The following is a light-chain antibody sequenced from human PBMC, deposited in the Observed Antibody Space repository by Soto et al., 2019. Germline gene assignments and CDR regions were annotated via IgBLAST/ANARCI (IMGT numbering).Light chain of an antibody. Sequence: EIEMTQSPATLSLAPGERVTLSCRASESVSTNLAWYQQKAGQAPRLLIYGASTRATGIPARFSGSGSGTECTLTISSLQPDDFATYYGQQYKSYPWTFGQGTKVDIK. CDR3: QQYKSYPWT. CDR1: ESVSTN. CDR2: GAS. J-gene: IGKJ1*01. V-gene: IGKV3-15*01.